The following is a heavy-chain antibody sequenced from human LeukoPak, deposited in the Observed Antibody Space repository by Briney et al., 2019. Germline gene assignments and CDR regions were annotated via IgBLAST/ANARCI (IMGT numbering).Heavy chain of an antibody. CDR2: ISGSGDTT. V-gene: IGHV3-23*01. D-gene: IGHD1-1*01. Sequence: PGGSLRLSCAASGVTFSNYAMTWVRQAPGKGLEWVSVISGSGDTTYYADAVRGRFTISRDNSKNTLYLQMNSLRAEDTAVYYCAKDRIPLNWNDGYYYYGMDVWGQGTTVTVSS. CDR1: GVTFSNYA. J-gene: IGHJ6*02. CDR3: AKDRIPLNWNDGYYYYGMDV.